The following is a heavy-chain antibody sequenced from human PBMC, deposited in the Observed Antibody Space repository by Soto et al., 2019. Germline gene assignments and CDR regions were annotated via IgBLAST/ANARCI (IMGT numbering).Heavy chain of an antibody. J-gene: IGHJ5*02. CDR1: GYSISSGYY. CDR2: IYHSGST. D-gene: IGHD4-4*01. CDR3: ARDHDYSNDRYPFRRYNWFDP. Sequence: LSLTCAVSGYSISSGYYWGWIRQPPGKGLEWIGSIYHSGSTYYNPSLKSRVTISVDTSKNQFSLKLSSVTAADTAVYYCARDHDYSNDRYPFRRYNWFDPWGQGTLVTVSS. V-gene: IGHV4-38-2*02.